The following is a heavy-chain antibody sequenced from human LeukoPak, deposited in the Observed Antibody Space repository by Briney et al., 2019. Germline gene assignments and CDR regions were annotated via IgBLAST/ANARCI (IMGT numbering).Heavy chain of an antibody. V-gene: IGHV4-4*02. J-gene: IGHJ4*02. Sequence: SETLSLTCVVSGGSISDTNYWSWVRQSPGKGLEWIGEIFHTGRTNSNPSLKSRATLSVDKSKNQFSLKMNSVTAADTAMYYCARETYSWGQGTLVTVSS. CDR2: IFHTGRT. CDR3: ARETYS. CDR1: GGSISDTNY.